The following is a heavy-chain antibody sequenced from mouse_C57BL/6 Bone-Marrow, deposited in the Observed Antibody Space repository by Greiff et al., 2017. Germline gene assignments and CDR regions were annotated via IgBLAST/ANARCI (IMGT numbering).Heavy chain of an antibody. CDR2: IDPETGGT. J-gene: IGHJ1*03. Sequence: VQLQQSGAELVRPGASVTLSCKASGYTFTDYEMHWVKQTPVHGLEWIGAIDPETGGTAYNQKFKGKAILTADKSSSPAYMELRSLTSEDSAVYYCTRRGYWYFDVWGTGTTVTVSS. CDR1: GYTFTDYE. V-gene: IGHV1-15*01. CDR3: TRRGYWYFDV.